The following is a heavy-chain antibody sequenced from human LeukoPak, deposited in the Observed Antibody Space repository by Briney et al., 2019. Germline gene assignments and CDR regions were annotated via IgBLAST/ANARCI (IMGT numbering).Heavy chain of an antibody. CDR3: AKDLRAMVLYYYYGMDV. D-gene: IGHD5-18*01. CDR1: GFTFSSYS. CDR2: ISSSSSYI. J-gene: IGHJ6*02. Sequence: GSLRLSCAASGFTFSSYSMNWVRQAPGKGLEWVSSISSSSSYIYYADSVKGRFTISRDNAKNSLYLQMNSLRAEDTAVYYCAKDLRAMVLYYYYGMDVWGQGTTVTVSS. V-gene: IGHV3-21*01.